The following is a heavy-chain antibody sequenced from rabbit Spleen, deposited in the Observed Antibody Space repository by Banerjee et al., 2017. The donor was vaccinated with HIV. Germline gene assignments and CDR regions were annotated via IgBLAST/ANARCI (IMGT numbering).Heavy chain of an antibody. CDR1: GSDISSYY. V-gene: IGHV1S40*01. J-gene: IGHJ4*01. CDR2: IYAGSSGST. D-gene: IGHD6-1*01. Sequence: QSLEESGGALVKPGASLTLTCTVSGSDISSYYVCWVRQAPGKGLEWIACIYAGSSGSTWYASWVNGRFTISKTSSTTVTLQMTSLTAADTATYFCARSYTYGTTVFAYALNLWGPGTLVTVS. CDR3: ARSYTYGTTVFAYALNL.